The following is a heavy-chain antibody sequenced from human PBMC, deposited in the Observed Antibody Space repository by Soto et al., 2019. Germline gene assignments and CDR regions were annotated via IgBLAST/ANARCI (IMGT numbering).Heavy chain of an antibody. Sequence: GESLKISCKGSGYSFTSYWISWVRQMPGKGLEWMGRIDPSDSYTNYSPSFQGHVTISADKSISTAYLQWSSLKASDTAMYYCAGRIPMVRGVIAGSDWFDPWGQGTLVTVSS. V-gene: IGHV5-10-1*01. CDR2: IDPSDSYT. D-gene: IGHD3-10*01. J-gene: IGHJ5*01. CDR3: AGRIPMVRGVIAGSDWFDP. CDR1: GYSFTSYW.